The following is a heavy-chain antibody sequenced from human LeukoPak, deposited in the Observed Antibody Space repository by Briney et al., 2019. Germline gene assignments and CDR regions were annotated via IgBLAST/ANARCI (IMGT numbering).Heavy chain of an antibody. D-gene: IGHD3-22*01. CDR2: ISSSSSTI. V-gene: IGHV3-48*02. CDR3: ARARYYYDSSGYYYVRSDAFDI. CDR1: GFTFSSYS. Sequence: GGSLRLSCAASGFTFSSYSMNWVRQAPGKGLEWVSYISSSSSTIYYADSVKGRFTISRDNAKNSLYLQMNSLRDEDTAVYYCARARYYYDSSGYYYVRSDAFDIWGQGTMVTVSS. J-gene: IGHJ3*02.